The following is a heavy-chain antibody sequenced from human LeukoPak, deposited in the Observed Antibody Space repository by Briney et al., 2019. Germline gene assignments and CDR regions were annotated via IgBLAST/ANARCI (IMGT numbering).Heavy chain of an antibody. Sequence: PGGSLRLSCAASGFTFSSYEMNWVRQAPGTGLEWVSYISSSGSTIYYADSVKGRFTISRDNAKNSLYLQMNSLRAEDTAVYYCARGDPTVTTTGSGGLDIWGQGTMVTVSS. CDR3: ARGDPTVTTTGSGGLDI. D-gene: IGHD4-17*01. CDR2: ISSSGSTI. CDR1: GFTFSSYE. V-gene: IGHV3-48*03. J-gene: IGHJ3*02.